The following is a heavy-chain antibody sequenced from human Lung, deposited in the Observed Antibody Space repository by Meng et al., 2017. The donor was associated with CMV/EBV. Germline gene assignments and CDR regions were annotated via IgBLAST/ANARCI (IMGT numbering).Heavy chain of an antibody. J-gene: IGHJ4*02. D-gene: IGHD6-13*01. CDR2: INHSGST. Sequence: WAVYGGAFSGYYWGWIRQPPGKGLEWIGEINHSGSTNYNPSLKSRVTISVDTSKNQFSLKLSSVTAADTAVYYCASGYSSIRGFDYWGQGTLVTVSS. CDR3: ASGYSSIRGFDY. V-gene: IGHV4-34*01. CDR1: GGAFSGYY.